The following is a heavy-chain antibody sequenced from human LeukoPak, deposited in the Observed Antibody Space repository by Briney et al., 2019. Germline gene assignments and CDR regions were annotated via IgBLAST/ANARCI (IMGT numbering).Heavy chain of an antibody. Sequence: RSSETLSLTCTVSGGSISSYYWSWIRQPPGKGLEWIGYIYYSGSTNYNPSLKSRVIISVDTSKNHFSLKLTSVTAADTAVYYCARGRDGYTDYYGMDVWGQGTTVTVSS. CDR3: ARGRDGYTDYYGMDV. CDR2: IYYSGST. D-gene: IGHD5-24*01. J-gene: IGHJ6*02. V-gene: IGHV4-59*01. CDR1: GGSISSYY.